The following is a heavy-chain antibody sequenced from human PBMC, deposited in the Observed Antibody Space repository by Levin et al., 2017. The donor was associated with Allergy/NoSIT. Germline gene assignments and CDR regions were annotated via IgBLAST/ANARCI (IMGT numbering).Heavy chain of an antibody. CDR2: INHSGST. CDR1: GGSFSGYY. Sequence: SETLSLTCAVYGGSFSGYYWSWIRQPPGKGLEWIGEINHSGSTNYNPSLKSRVTISVDTSKNQFSLKLSSVTAADTAVYYCARGEGYGLGYGMDVWGQGTTVTVSS. D-gene: IGHD5-18*01. V-gene: IGHV4-34*01. CDR3: ARGEGYGLGYGMDV. J-gene: IGHJ6*02.